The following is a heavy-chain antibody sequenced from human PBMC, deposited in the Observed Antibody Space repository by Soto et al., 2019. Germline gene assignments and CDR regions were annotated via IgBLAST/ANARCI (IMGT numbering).Heavy chain of an antibody. CDR3: ARDGWLEPTYYYYYGMDV. CDR1: GYTFTRYG. CDR2: ISGYNGDT. Sequence: ASVKVSCKASGYTFTRYGISWVRQAPGQGLEWMGWISGYNGDTNYAQKFQDRVSMTIDTSTSTAYMELRSLTSDDTAVYYCARDGWLEPTYYYYYGMDVWGQRTTVTVSS. D-gene: IGHD6-19*01. V-gene: IGHV1-18*01. J-gene: IGHJ6*02.